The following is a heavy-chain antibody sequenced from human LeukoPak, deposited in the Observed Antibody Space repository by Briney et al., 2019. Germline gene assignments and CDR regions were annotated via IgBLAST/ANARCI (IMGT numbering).Heavy chain of an antibody. Sequence: GGSLRLSCAASGFTFSSYGMHWVRQAPGKGLEWVSIIHSGGSTYYADSVKGRFTISRDNSKNTLYLLMNSLRAEDTAVYFCARGQTPIMNYWGQGTLVTVSS. V-gene: IGHV3-66*01. CDR3: ARGQTPIMNY. J-gene: IGHJ4*02. D-gene: IGHD3-16*01. CDR2: IHSGGST. CDR1: GFTFSSYG.